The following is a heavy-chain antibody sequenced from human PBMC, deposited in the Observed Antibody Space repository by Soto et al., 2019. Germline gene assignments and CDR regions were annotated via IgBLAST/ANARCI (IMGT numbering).Heavy chain of an antibody. Sequence: QVQLVQSGPEVKMPGASVKVSCKGLGYNFKKYGINWVRQAPGQGLERVGCISPYSGYTHSPQKSYGRPTLTTDTAAATAYMELSVLRSADTAVYYCAREATVLIPAAQPARFDSWGQGTLVTVSS. D-gene: IGHD2-2*01. J-gene: IGHJ4*02. CDR3: AREATVLIPAAQPARFDS. CDR2: ISPYSGYT. CDR1: GYNFKKYG. V-gene: IGHV1-18*01.